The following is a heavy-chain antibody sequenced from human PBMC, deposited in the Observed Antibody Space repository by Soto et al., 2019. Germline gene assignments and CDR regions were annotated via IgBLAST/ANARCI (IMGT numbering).Heavy chain of an antibody. D-gene: IGHD2-2*01. J-gene: IGHJ6*02. CDR3: ARDLAIKDTVVLPPAPHTPYYYYGMEV. V-gene: IGHV3-7*03. CDR2: IKQDGSEK. CDR1: GFTFSSYW. Sequence: GGSLRLSCAASGFTFSSYWMSWVRQAPGKGLEWVANIKQDGSEKYYVDSVKGRFTISRDNAKNSLYLQMNSLRAEDTAVYYCARDLAIKDTVVLPPAPHTPYYYYGMEVWGQGTTVTVS.